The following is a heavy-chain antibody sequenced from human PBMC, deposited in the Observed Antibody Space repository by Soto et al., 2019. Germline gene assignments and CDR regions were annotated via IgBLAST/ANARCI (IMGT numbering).Heavy chain of an antibody. CDR1: GFTFSSYW. Sequence: EVQLVESGGGLVQPGGSLRISCAASGFTFSSYWMNWVRQAPGKGLEWVAKIKQDGSEKYYVDSVKGRFTISRDNAKNSLYLQMNSLRAEDTAVYYCARRDGSSWSRFDNWGQGTLVTVSS. J-gene: IGHJ4*02. V-gene: IGHV3-7*01. CDR2: IKQDGSEK. CDR3: ARRDGSSWSRFDN. D-gene: IGHD6-13*01.